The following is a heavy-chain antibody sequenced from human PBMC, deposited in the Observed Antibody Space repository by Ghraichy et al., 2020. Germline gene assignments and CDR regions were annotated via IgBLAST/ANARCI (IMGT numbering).Heavy chain of an antibody. CDR2: ILNDAINK. J-gene: IGHJ4*02. CDR1: GFTFSSYG. CDR3: ARDEPPRPFDY. Sequence: SCAASGFTFSSYGMHWVRQAPGKGLEWVALILNDAINKYYADSVKGRFTISRDNSKNTLYLQVNSLRVEDSAVYYCARDEPPRPFDYWGQGTLVTVSS. V-gene: IGHV3-33*01.